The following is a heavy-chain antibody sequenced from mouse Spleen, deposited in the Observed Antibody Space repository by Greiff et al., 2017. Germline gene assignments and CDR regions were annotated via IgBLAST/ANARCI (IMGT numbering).Heavy chain of an antibody. CDR1: GFSLTSYG. Sequence: QVQLKQSGPGLVQPSQSLSITCTVSGFSLTSYGVHWVRQSPGKGLEWLGVIWSGGSTDYNAAFISRLSISKDNSKSQVFFKMNSLQADDTAIYYCARKGELGDEGDLDYWGQGTTLTVSS. J-gene: IGHJ2*01. CDR3: ARKGELGDEGDLDY. D-gene: IGHD3-3*01. V-gene: IGHV2-2*01. CDR2: IWSGGST.